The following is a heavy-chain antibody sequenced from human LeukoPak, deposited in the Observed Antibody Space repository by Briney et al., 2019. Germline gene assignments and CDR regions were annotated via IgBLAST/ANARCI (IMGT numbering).Heavy chain of an antibody. CDR2: IYSGGST. Sequence: GGSRRLSCAASGFTVASDYMRWVRQAPGKGLEWVSVIYSGGSTYYADSVKGRFTISRDNSKNTLYFQMNSLRAEDTAVYYCATDKGGGADYFDYWGQGTLVTVSS. V-gene: IGHV3-53*01. D-gene: IGHD1-26*01. CDR3: ATDKGGGADYFDY. CDR1: GFTVASDY. J-gene: IGHJ4*02.